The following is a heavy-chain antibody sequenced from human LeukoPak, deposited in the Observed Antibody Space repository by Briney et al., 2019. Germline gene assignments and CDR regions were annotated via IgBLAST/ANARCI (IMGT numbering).Heavy chain of an antibody. CDR3: ARLSRGGNSDDY. V-gene: IGHV1-69*01. J-gene: IGHJ4*02. CDR2: IIPIFGTA. D-gene: IGHD4-23*01. Sequence: SVKVSCKASGGTFSSYAISWVRQAPGQGLEWMGGIIPIFGTANYAQKFQGRVTITADESTSTAYMELSSLRSEDTAVYYCARLSRGGNSDDYWGQGTLVTVSS. CDR1: GGTFSSYA.